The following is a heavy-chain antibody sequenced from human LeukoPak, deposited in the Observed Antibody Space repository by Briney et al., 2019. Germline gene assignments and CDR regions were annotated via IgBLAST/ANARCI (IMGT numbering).Heavy chain of an antibody. V-gene: IGHV1-69*04. D-gene: IGHD2-21*02. CDR2: IIPILGIA. CDR1: GGTFSSYS. J-gene: IGHJ6*02. Sequence: RASVKVSCKASGGTFSSYSISWVRQAPGQGLEWMGKIIPILGIANYAQNFEGRVTITADNSTNTAYMELSSLRSEDTAVYYCARDLDVVVTAPQTYYYYHGMDVWGQGTTVTVSS. CDR3: ARDLDVVVTAPQTYYYYHGMDV.